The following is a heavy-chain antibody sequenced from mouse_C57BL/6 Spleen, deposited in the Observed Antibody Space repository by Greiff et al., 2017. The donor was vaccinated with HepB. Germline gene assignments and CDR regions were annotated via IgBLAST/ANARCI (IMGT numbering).Heavy chain of an antibody. V-gene: IGHV1-67*01. CDR3: ARGDYSLTYWYFDV. Sequence: VQRVESGPELVRPGVSVKISCKGSGYTFTDYAMHWVKQSHAKSLEWIGVISTYYGDASYNQKFKDKATMTVDKSSSTAYMELARLTSEDSAVYYCARGDYSLTYWYFDVWGTGTTVTVSS. D-gene: IGHD2-12*01. CDR1: GYTFTDYA. J-gene: IGHJ1*03. CDR2: ISTYYGDA.